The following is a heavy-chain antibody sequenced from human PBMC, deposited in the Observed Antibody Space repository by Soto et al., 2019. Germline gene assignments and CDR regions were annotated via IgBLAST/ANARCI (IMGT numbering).Heavy chain of an antibody. CDR1: GYTLTELS. D-gene: IGHD3-3*01. CDR2: FDPEDGET. J-gene: IGHJ6*02. V-gene: IGHV1-24*01. CDR3: ATGRIFSNYDFWSGPIPLSSYYGMDV. Sequence: ASVKVSCKVSGYTLTELSMHWVRQAPGKGLEWMGGFDPEDGETIYAQKFQGRVTMTEDTSTDTAYMELSSLRSEDTAVYYCATGRIFSNYDFWSGPIPLSSYYGMDVWGQGTTVTVSS.